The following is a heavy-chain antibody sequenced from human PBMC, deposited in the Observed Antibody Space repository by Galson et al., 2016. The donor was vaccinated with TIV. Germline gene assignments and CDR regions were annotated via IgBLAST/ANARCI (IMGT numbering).Heavy chain of an antibody. J-gene: IGHJ5*02. CDR1: GDSINNYF. CDR2: TYQSGST. CDR3: ARDKSRRGCFDP. Sequence: ETLSLTCSVSGDSINNYFWNWFRQSPGKGLEWIGDTYQSGSTNYNPSLKSRVTISIDTSKRQFSLKLYSVTAADTAIYYCARDKSRRGCFDPWGQGSLVTVSS. V-gene: IGHV4-59*01.